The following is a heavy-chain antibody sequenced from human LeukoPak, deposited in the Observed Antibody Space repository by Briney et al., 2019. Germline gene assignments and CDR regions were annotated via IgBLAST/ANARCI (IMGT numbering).Heavy chain of an antibody. CDR2: ISAYNGNT. CDR3: ARDLVDTYYYDSSGYNGRDY. D-gene: IGHD3-22*01. J-gene: IGHJ4*02. CDR1: GYTFTSYG. Sequence: ASVTVSCKASGYTFTSYGISWVRQAPGQGLEWMGWISAYNGNTNYAQKLQGRVTMTTDTSTSTAYMELRSLRSDDTAVYYCARDLVDTYYYDSSGYNGRDYWGQGTPVTVSS. V-gene: IGHV1-18*01.